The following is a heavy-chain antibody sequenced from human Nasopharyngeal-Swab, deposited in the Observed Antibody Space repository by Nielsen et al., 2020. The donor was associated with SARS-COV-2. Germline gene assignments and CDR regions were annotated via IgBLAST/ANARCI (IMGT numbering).Heavy chain of an antibody. Sequence: GESLKISGAASEFTFSSYSMNWVRQAPGKGLEWVSYISSSSSTIYYADSVKGRFTISRDNAKNSLYLQMNSLRDEDTAVYYCAREELGYCSGGSCLPFDYWGQGTLVTVSS. V-gene: IGHV3-48*02. CDR1: EFTFSSYS. CDR3: AREELGYCSGGSCLPFDY. D-gene: IGHD2-15*01. J-gene: IGHJ4*02. CDR2: ISSSSSTI.